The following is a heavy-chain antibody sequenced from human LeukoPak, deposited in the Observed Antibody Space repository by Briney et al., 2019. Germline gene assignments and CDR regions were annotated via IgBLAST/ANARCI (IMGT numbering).Heavy chain of an antibody. CDR3: ARVAAAGLWNDY. J-gene: IGHJ4*02. Sequence: GGSLRLSCAPSGFTFSRYWMTWVRQSPGKGLEWVASIKEDGSETFYVESVRGRFTISRDNAKNALDLQMNSLRVEDTALYYCARVAAAGLWNDYWGQGTLVTVSS. CDR2: IKEDGSET. D-gene: IGHD6-25*01. CDR1: GFTFSRYW. V-gene: IGHV3-7*01.